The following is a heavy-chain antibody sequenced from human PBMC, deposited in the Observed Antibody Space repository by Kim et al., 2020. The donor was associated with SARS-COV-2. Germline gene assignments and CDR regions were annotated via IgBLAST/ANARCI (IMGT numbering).Heavy chain of an antibody. D-gene: IGHD6-6*01. J-gene: IGHJ6*02. Sequence: SETLSLTCAVSGGSISSGGYSWSWIRQPPGKGLEWIGYIYHSGSTYYNPSLKSRVTISVDRSKNQFSLKLSSVTAADTAVYYCARDSGSSSSSGDGMDVWGQGTTVTVSS. V-gene: IGHV4-30-2*01. CDR2: IYHSGST. CDR1: GGSISSGGYS. CDR3: ARDSGSSSSSGDGMDV.